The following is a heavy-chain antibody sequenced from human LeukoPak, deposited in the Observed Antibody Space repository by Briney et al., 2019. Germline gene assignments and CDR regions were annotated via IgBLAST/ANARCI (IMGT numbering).Heavy chain of an antibody. V-gene: IGHV3-48*02. D-gene: IGHD5-18*01. Sequence: GGSLRLSCAASGFTFSSYSMNWVRQAPGKGLEWVSYISSSSSTIYYADSVKGRFTISRDSAKNSLYLQMNSLRDEDTAVYYCARPDGVDTAMVDYYFDYWGQGTLVTVSS. CDR1: GFTFSSYS. CDR3: ARPDGVDTAMVDYYFDY. J-gene: IGHJ4*02. CDR2: ISSSSSTI.